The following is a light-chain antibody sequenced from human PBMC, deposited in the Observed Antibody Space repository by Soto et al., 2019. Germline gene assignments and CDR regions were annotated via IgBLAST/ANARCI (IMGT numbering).Light chain of an antibody. CDR3: ASYASSNTVL. Sequence: QSALTQPASVSGSPGQSITISCTGTSSDIGGYNYVSWYQQHPGKAPKLMIYDVSDGPSGVSNRFSGSKSGNTASLTISGLQAEDEADYYCASYASSNTVLFGGGTKLTVL. J-gene: IGLJ2*01. CDR1: SSDIGGYNY. V-gene: IGLV2-14*03. CDR2: DVS.